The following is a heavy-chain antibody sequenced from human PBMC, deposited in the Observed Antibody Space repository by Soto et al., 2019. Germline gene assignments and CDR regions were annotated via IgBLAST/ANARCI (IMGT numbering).Heavy chain of an antibody. J-gene: IGHJ4*02. D-gene: IGHD3-3*01. CDR1: GFTFSSYA. CDR2: ISGSGGST. CDR3: ARDRSPFSEYYFDY. V-gene: IGHV3-23*01. Sequence: PGGSLRLSCAASGFTFSSYAMSWVRQAPGKGLEWVSAISGSGGSTYYADSVKGRFTISRDNAKNSLYLQMNSLRAEDTAVYYCARDRSPFSEYYFDYWGQGTLVTVSS.